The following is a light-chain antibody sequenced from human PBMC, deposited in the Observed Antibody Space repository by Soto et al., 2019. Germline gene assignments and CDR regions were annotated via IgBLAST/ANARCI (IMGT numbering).Light chain of an antibody. V-gene: IGLV2-14*01. CDR1: SSDVGGYNF. J-gene: IGLJ1*01. Sequence: QSVLTQPASVSGSPGQSITISCTGTSSDVGGYNFVSWYQQHPDKAPKLMIYDVTNRPSGVSNRFSGSKSGNTASLTISGLQAEDEADYYCSSYTSSSTYVFGTGNKVTV. CDR3: SSYTSSSTYV. CDR2: DVT.